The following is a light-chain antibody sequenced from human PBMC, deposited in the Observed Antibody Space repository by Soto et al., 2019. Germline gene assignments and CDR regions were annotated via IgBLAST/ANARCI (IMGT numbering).Light chain of an antibody. CDR3: QQYDTSPPLT. CDR2: GAS. V-gene: IGKV3-20*01. Sequence: EIVLTQSPGTLSLSPGDRATLSGRASQSVRSNYLAWYQQKPGQAPRLLLYGASSRATGIPDRFSGSGSGTDFTLTISRLEPEDFAVYYCQQYDTSPPLTFGGGTKVEIK. CDR1: QSVRSNY. J-gene: IGKJ4*01.